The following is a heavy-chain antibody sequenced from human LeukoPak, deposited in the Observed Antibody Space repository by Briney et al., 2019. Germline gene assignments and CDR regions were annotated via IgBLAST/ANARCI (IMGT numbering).Heavy chain of an antibody. V-gene: IGHV7-4-1*02. Sequence: GASVKASCKASGYTFTNYAMNWVRQAPGQGLEWMGWINTNTGNPTYAQGFTGRFVFSLDTSVSTAYLQISSLKAEDTAVYYCARDPNHYYDSSAYYGDHWGQGTLVTVSS. J-gene: IGHJ4*02. CDR3: ARDPNHYYDSSAYYGDH. D-gene: IGHD3-22*01. CDR1: GYTFTNYA. CDR2: INTNTGNP.